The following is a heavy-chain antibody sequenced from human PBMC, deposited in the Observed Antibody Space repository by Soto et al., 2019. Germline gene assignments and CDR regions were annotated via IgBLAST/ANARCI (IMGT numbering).Heavy chain of an antibody. CDR1: GFTFSSND. Sequence: EVQLVESGGGLIQPGGSLRLSCAASGFTFSSNDMNWVRQAPGKGLEWVSLIYSGGSTYYADSVKGRFTISRDNSKNTLDLHMSSLRAEDTAVYYCATRPLLPGAPWGQGTMVTVSS. CDR2: IYSGGST. D-gene: IGHD3-22*01. CDR3: ATRPLLPGAP. J-gene: IGHJ3*01. V-gene: IGHV3-53*01.